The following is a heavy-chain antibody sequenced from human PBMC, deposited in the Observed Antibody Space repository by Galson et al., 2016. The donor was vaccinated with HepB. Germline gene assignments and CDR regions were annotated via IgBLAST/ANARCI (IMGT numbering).Heavy chain of an antibody. J-gene: IGHJ1*01. D-gene: IGHD6-13*01. Sequence: SLRLSCAASGFTFSSHWMTWVRQAPGKGLEWVANIKFDGNEKDYVDSVKGRFTISRDNSKNTLYLQMNSLGAEDTAIYYCAVRYSSIWYFQHWGRGTLVSVAS. CDR2: IKFDGNEK. V-gene: IGHV3-7*03. CDR3: AVRYSSIWYFQH. CDR1: GFTFSSHW.